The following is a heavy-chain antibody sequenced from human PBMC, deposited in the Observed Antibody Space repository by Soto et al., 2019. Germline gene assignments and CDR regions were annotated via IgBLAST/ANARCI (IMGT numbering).Heavy chain of an antibody. Sequence: EVQLLESGGGWLQPGGSLRLSCAASGFTFSSYAMNWVRQAPGKGLEWVSGITGSGAGSYYSDSVKGRFTISRDNSKNTLYLQMNSLRAEDTAVYYCAKAYSNRWPNDWCDPWGQGTLVTVSS. J-gene: IGHJ5*02. CDR2: ITGSGAGS. D-gene: IGHD1-26*01. CDR3: AKAYSNRWPNDWCDP. CDR1: GFTFSSYA. V-gene: IGHV3-23*01.